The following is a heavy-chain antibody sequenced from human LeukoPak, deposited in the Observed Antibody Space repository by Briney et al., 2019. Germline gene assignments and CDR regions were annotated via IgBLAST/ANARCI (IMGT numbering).Heavy chain of an antibody. CDR1: GYTFSSYW. CDR2: IKQDGSEK. CDR3: ARAYSRGDY. J-gene: IGHJ4*02. D-gene: IGHD2-15*01. V-gene: IGHV3-7*01. Sequence: GGSLRLSCAASGYTFSSYWMSWVRQAPAKGLEWVASIKQDGSEKHYVDSVKGRFTISRDNAKNSLYLQMNSLRAEDTAVYYCARAYSRGDYWGQGTLVTVSS.